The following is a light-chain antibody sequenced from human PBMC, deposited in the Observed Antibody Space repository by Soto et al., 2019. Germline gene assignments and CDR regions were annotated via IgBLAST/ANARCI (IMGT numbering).Light chain of an antibody. CDR3: QQYIDWPPYT. Sequence: EVVLTQSPATLSVSPGERATLSCRASQTVSRSLAWYQQKPGQDPRLLIYGASMRATGVPDRFSGSGSGTDFTLTISILQVEDFAVYYCQQYIDWPPYTFGQGTKVEIK. CDR1: QTVSRS. CDR2: GAS. V-gene: IGKV3D-15*03. J-gene: IGKJ2*01.